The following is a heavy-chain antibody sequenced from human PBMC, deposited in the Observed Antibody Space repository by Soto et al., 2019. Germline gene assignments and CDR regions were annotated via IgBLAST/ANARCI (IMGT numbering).Heavy chain of an antibody. Sequence: KVSCKASGGTFSSYAISWVRQAPGQGLEWMGGIIPIFGTANYAQKFQGRVTITADESTSTAYMELSSLRSEDTAVYYCARGRLLYYYYGMDVWGQGTTVTVSS. CDR1: GGTFSSYA. J-gene: IGHJ6*02. CDR2: IIPIFGTA. V-gene: IGHV1-69*01. CDR3: ARGRLLYYYYGMDV.